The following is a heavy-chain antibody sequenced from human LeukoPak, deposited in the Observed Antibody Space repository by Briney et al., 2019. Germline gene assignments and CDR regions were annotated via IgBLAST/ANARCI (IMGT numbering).Heavy chain of an antibody. CDR2: IIPIFGTA. V-gene: IGHV1-69*13. D-gene: IGHD6-19*01. CDR3: ASGVAGGLGYYYMDV. CDR1: GGTFSSYA. Sequence: SVKVSCKASGGTFSSYAISWVRQAPGQGLEWMGGIIPIFGTANYAQKFQGRVTITADESTSTAYMELRSLRSDDTAVYYCASGVAGGLGYYYMDVWGKGTTVTVPS. J-gene: IGHJ6*03.